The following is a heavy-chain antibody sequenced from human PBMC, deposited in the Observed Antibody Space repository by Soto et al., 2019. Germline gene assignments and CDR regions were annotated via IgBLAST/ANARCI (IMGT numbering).Heavy chain of an antibody. V-gene: IGHV1-18*01. CDR3: ARETSRAEADY. CDR1: GYTFTSYG. CDR2: ISAYNGNT. Sequence: QVQLVQSGAEVKKPGASVKVSCKASGYTFTSYGISWVRQAPGQGLEWMGWISAYNGNTNYAQKLQGRVTMTTDTATSTACFEVTSLSSDETAGYFCARETSRAEADYWGEGTLATASS. D-gene: IGHD6-6*01. J-gene: IGHJ4*02.